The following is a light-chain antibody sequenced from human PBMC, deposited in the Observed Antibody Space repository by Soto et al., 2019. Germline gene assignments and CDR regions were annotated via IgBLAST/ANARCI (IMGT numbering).Light chain of an antibody. CDR2: DVS. Sequence: QSVLTQPASVSGSPGQSITISCTGTSSDVGGYNYVSWYQQHPGKAPKLMIYDVSNRPSGVSNRFSGSKSGNTASLTISRLQAEDEADDYCSSYTSSSTYVVFGGGTQLTVL. CDR3: SSYTSSSTYVV. J-gene: IGLJ2*01. V-gene: IGLV2-14*01. CDR1: SSDVGGYNY.